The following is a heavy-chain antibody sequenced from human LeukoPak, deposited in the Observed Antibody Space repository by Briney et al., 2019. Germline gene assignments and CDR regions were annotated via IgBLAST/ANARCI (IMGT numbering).Heavy chain of an antibody. CDR2: INSDGSDM. J-gene: IGHJ4*02. Sequence: GGSLRLSCTSSGYTFSGYWMHWVRQAPGKGLVWVSRINSDGSDMSYADSVKGRFTISRDNAKNTVYLQMNSLRVEDTAVYYCARDSRWYNGRYYDGGIDYWGQGTLVTVSS. V-gene: IGHV3-74*01. D-gene: IGHD1-26*01. CDR3: ARDSRWYNGRYYDGGIDY. CDR1: GYTFSGYW.